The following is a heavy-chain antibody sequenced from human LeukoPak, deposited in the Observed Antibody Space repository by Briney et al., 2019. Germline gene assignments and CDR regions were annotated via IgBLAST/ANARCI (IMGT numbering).Heavy chain of an antibody. CDR3: ARGALSSGWFIIVQYYFDY. CDR1: GFTFDDYG. V-gene: IGHV3-20*04. Sequence: GGSLRLSCAASGFTFDDYGMSWVRQAPGKGLEWVSGINCNGGSTGYADSVKGRFTISRDNAKNSLYLQMNSLRAEDTALYYCARGALSSGWFIIVQYYFDYWGQGTLVTVSS. CDR2: INCNGGST. J-gene: IGHJ4*02. D-gene: IGHD6-19*01.